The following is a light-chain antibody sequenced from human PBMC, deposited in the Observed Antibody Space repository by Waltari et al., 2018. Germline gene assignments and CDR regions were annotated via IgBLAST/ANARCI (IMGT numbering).Light chain of an antibody. CDR1: RSHIGSTI. CDR2: SNN. V-gene: IGLV1-44*01. J-gene: IGLJ1*01. CDR3: AAWDDSLHGYV. Sequence: QSVLTQPPSASGTPGQRVTISCSGSRSHIGSTIVNWYQQRPGTAPNLLSYSNNQWPSGGPDRFSGSKSGTSASLAISGLQSEDEAEYYCAAWDDSLHGYVFGTGTEVTVL.